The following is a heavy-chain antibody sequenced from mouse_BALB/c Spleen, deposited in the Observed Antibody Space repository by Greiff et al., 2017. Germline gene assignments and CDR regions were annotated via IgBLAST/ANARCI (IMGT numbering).Heavy chain of an antibody. J-gene: IGHJ4*01. CDR2: ISSGSSTI. V-gene: IGHV5-17*02. CDR3: ARDYYDAMDY. Sequence: EVKLMESGGGLVQPGGSRKLSCAASGFTFSSFGMHWVRQAPEKGLEWVAYISSGSSTIYYADTVKGRFTISRDNPKNTLFLQMTSLRSEDTAMYYCARDYYDAMDYWGQGTSVTVSA. CDR1: GFTFSSFG. D-gene: IGHD2-1*01.